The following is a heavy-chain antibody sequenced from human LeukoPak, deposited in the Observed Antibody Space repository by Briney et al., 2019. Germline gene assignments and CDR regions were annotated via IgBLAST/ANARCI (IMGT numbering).Heavy chain of an antibody. J-gene: IGHJ4*02. CDR1: GFTFSSYS. CDR2: IWYDGSNK. CDR3: AGLYSDYYDSSQDY. V-gene: IGHV3-33*01. Sequence: GGSLRLSCAASGFTFSSYSMHWVRQAPGKGLEWVAVIWYDGSNKYYADSVKGRFTISRDNSKNTLYLQMNSLRAEDTAVYYCAGLYSDYYDSSQDYWGQGTLVTVSS. D-gene: IGHD3-22*01.